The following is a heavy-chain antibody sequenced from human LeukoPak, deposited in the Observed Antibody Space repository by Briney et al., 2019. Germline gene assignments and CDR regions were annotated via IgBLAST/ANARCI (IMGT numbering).Heavy chain of an antibody. CDR2: IYYSGST. D-gene: IGHD2-2*01. CDR3: AREDIVVVPAAKEGTRYFQH. CDR1: GGSISSYY. J-gene: IGHJ1*01. V-gene: IGHV4-59*01. Sequence: PSESLSLTGTVSGGSISSYYWSWIRQPPGKGLEWIGYIYYSGSTNYNPSLKSRVTISVDTSKNQFSLKLSSVTAADTAVYYCAREDIVVVPAAKEGTRYFQHWGQGTLVTVSS.